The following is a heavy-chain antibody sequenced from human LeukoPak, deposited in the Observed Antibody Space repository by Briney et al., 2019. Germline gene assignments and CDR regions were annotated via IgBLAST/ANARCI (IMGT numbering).Heavy chain of an antibody. D-gene: IGHD3-3*01. J-gene: IGHJ5*02. V-gene: IGHV4-38-2*02. CDR3: ARGGRITIFGVVIISWFDP. CDR2: ISHSGST. CDR1: GYSINSGYY. Sequence: SETLSLTCTVSGYSINSGYYWGWIRQPPGKGLEWIGSISHSGSTYYNPSLKSRVTISVDTSKNQFSLKLSSVTAADTAVYYCARGGRITIFGVVIISWFDPWGQGTLVTVSS.